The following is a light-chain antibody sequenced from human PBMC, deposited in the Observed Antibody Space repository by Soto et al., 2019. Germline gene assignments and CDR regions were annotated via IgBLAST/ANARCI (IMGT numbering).Light chain of an antibody. CDR3: AAWDDSLSVRYV. Sequence: SVLTQPPSPSWTPGQGVTISCSGSSSNIGSNYVYWYQQLPGTAPKLLIYRNNQRPSGVPDRFSGSKSGTSASLAISGLRSEDEADYYCAAWDDSLSVRYVFGTGTKVTVL. CDR2: RNN. CDR1: SSNIGSNY. V-gene: IGLV1-47*01. J-gene: IGLJ1*01.